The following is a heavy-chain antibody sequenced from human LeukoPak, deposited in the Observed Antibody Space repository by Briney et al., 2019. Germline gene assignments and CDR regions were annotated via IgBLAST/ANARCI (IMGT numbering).Heavy chain of an antibody. Sequence: GASLQISCKDSGYSFTSYWIGWGRRMPGKGVEGMGIIYPGDCDTRYSPSFQGQVTISADKSINTAYLQWSSLKASDTAIYYCARRGEAMDPFDYWGQGTLVTVSS. V-gene: IGHV5-51*01. CDR2: IYPGDCDT. D-gene: IGHD5-18*01. CDR3: ARRGEAMDPFDY. J-gene: IGHJ4*02. CDR1: GYSFTSYW.